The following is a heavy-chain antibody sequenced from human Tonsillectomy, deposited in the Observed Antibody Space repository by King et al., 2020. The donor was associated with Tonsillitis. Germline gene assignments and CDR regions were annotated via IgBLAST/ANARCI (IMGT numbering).Heavy chain of an antibody. V-gene: IGHV5-51*03. J-gene: IGHJ4*02. D-gene: IGHD7-27*01. CDR2: FYPGDSHT. CDR3: ARGHRELGVDF. CDR1: GYTFTYYW. Sequence: QLVQSGAEVKRPGESLKISCKGSGYTFTYYWIGWVRQMPGKGLEWVGIFYPGDSHTRYSPSFQGQVPMSADKSISTAYLTLISLKASDTAMYYGARGHRELGVDFWGQGTLVTVSS.